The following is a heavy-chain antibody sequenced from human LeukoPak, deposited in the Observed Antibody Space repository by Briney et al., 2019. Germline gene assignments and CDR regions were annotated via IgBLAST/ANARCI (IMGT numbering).Heavy chain of an antibody. D-gene: IGHD2-2*01. CDR2: IYYSGST. CDR1: GGSISSGGYY. Sequence: PSQTVSLTCTVSGGSISSGGYYWSWIRQHPGKGLEWIGYIYYSGSTYYNPSLKSRVTISVDTSKNQFSLKLSSVTAADTAVYYCARVYCSSTSCRYPDWFDPWGQGTLVTVSS. CDR3: ARVYCSSTSCRYPDWFDP. J-gene: IGHJ5*02. V-gene: IGHV4-31*03.